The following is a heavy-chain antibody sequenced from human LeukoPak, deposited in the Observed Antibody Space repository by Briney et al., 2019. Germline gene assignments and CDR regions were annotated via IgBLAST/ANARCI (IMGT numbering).Heavy chain of an antibody. D-gene: IGHD3-10*01. Sequence: SETLSLTCAVYGGSFSGYYWSWIRQPPGKGLEWIGEINHSGSTNYNPSLKSRVTISVDTSKNQISLKLTSVTAADTAIYYCAKLGGSNYLGTFDYWGQGTLVTVSS. CDR2: INHSGST. V-gene: IGHV4-34*01. J-gene: IGHJ4*02. CDR1: GGSFSGYY. CDR3: AKLGGSNYLGTFDY.